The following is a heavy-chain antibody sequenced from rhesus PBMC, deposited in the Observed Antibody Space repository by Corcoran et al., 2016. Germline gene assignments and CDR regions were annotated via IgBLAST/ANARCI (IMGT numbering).Heavy chain of an antibody. J-gene: IGHJ4*01. D-gene: IGHD1-26*01. V-gene: IGHV4-169*02. CDR3: ASAGNWNYGGFDY. CDR1: GGSISSSY. CDR2: IYGSGSST. Sequence: QLQLQESGPGLVKPSETLSVTCAVSGGSISSSYWSWIRQAPGKGLEWIGYIYGSGSSTNSTPSLNSRVTLSVDTSKNQLSLKLSSVTAADTAVYYCASAGNWNYGGFDYWGQGVLVTVSS.